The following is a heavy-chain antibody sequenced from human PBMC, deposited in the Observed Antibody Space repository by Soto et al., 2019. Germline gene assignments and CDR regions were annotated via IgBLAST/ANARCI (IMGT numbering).Heavy chain of an antibody. Sequence: QVQLVESGGGVVQPGRSLRLSCAASGFTLSPYAMFWVRQAPGKGLEYVAVISYDGSDKYYADSVKGRFTISRANSKNTRNLQMNSRRAEDTGIYYCARGSYGNRHYYHAMDVWGQGTTVTVSS. CDR1: GFTLSPYA. D-gene: IGHD4-4*01. CDR3: ARGSYGNRHYYHAMDV. V-gene: IGHV3-30-3*01. CDR2: ISYDGSDK. J-gene: IGHJ6*02.